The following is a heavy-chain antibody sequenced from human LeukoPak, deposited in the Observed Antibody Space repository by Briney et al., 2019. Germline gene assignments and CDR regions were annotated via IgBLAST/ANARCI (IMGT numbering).Heavy chain of an antibody. V-gene: IGHV3-7*01. CDR2: IKQDGSEK. Sequence: GGSLRLSCAASGFRFSSYWMSWVREAPGKGLDWVANIKQDGSEKYYVDSVKGRFTISRDNAKNSLYLQMNSLRAEDTAVYYCARYYYDSSGYYSYDYWGQGTLVTVSS. CDR1: GFRFSSYW. D-gene: IGHD3-22*01. J-gene: IGHJ4*02. CDR3: ARYYYDSSGYYSYDY.